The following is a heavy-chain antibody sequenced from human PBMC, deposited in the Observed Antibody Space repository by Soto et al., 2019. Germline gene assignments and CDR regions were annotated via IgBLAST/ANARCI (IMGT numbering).Heavy chain of an antibody. J-gene: IGHJ4*02. CDR2: IYRDGST. CDR3: ARSLGGYFDY. Sequence: GGSLRLSCAASGFIVSSNYMSWVRQAPGKGLEWVAVIYRDGSTYYTDSVKGRFTISKDNSKNQVVLIMTNMDPVDTATYFCARSLGGYFDYWGQGTLVTVSS. D-gene: IGHD3-10*01. CDR1: GFIVSSNY. V-gene: IGHV3-53*05.